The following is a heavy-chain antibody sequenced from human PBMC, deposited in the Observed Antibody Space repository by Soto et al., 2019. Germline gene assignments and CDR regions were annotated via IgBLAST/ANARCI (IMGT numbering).Heavy chain of an antibody. V-gene: IGHV3-23*01. J-gene: IGHJ6*02. CDR1: GFTFNHYA. D-gene: IGHD4-17*01. CDR3: AKDSTVTTSLYFYYYGFDV. Sequence: LSCTASGFTFNHYAMSWVRQAPGKGLEWVSAVSGRGGSTKYADSVKGRFIISKDNSNSTLYLQMDSLRGEDTAVYYCAKDSTVTTSLYFYYYGFDVWGQGTTVTVSS. CDR2: VSGRGGST.